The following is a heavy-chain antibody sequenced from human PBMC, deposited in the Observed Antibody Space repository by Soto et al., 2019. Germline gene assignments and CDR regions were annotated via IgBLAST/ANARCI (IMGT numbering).Heavy chain of an antibody. Sequence: SETLSLTCTVSGGSVTSDEDYWTWIRQSPGKGLEWIGYIYYSGSTYYNPSLKSRVTISVDTSKNQFSLKLSSVTAADTAVYYCARGRSSGESSGWFDPWGQGTLVTVSS. J-gene: IGHJ5*02. V-gene: IGHV4-30-4*01. CDR1: GGSVTSDEDY. CDR3: ARGRSSGESSGWFDP. D-gene: IGHD6-19*01. CDR2: IYYSGST.